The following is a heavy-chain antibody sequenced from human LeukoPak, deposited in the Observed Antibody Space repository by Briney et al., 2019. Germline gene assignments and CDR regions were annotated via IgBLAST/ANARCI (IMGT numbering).Heavy chain of an antibody. J-gene: IGHJ6*03. D-gene: IGHD4-11*01. V-gene: IGHV1-8*01. CDR3: ARVTPDYQYYYYYYYMDV. CDR1: GYTFTSYD. Sequence: GASVKVSCKASGYTFTSYDINWVRQATGQGLEWMGWMNPNSGNTGYAQKFQGRVTMTRNTSISTAYMELSSLRSEDTAVYYCARVTPDYQYYYYYYYMDVWRKGTTVTVSS. CDR2: MNPNSGNT.